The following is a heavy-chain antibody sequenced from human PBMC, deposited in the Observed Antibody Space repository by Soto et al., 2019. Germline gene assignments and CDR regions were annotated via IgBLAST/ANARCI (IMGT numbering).Heavy chain of an antibody. D-gene: IGHD3-22*01. Sequence: PVGSLRLSCAASGFTFSSYAMHWVRQAPGKGLEWVAVISYDGSNKYYADSVKGRFTISRDNSKNTPYLQMNSLRVEDTAVYYCARAGSSGYYFDYWGQGTLVTVSS. J-gene: IGHJ4*02. CDR1: GFTFSSYA. CDR3: ARAGSSGYYFDY. CDR2: ISYDGSNK. V-gene: IGHV3-30-3*01.